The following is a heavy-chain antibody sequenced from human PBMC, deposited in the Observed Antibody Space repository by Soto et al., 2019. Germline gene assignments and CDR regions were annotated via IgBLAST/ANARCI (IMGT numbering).Heavy chain of an antibody. CDR2: ISSSSSYI. V-gene: IGHV3-21*01. D-gene: IGHD6-13*01. CDR1: GFTFSSYR. J-gene: IGHJ4*02. CDR3: ARDLEQQLVLWATGTTLDY. Sequence: GGSLRLSCASSGFTFSSYRMNWVRQAPGKGLEWVSSISSSSSYIYYADSVKGRFTISRDNAKNSLYLQMNSLRAEDTAVYYCARDLEQQLVLWATGTTLDYWGQGT.